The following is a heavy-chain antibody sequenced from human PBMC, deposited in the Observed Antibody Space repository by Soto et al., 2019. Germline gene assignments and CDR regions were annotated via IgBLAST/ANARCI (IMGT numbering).Heavy chain of an antibody. CDR3: ARALALVVVVPVPPMDV. V-gene: IGHV1-2*02. J-gene: IGHJ6*02. Sequence: QVQLVQSGAEVKKPGASVKVSCKASGYSFTGYYMHWVRQAPGQGPEWMGWINPNSGGTNYAQKFQGRVTMTRDTSISTAYMELSRLRSDDTAVYYCARALALVVVVPVPPMDVWGQGTTVTVSS. CDR2: INPNSGGT. CDR1: GYSFTGYY. D-gene: IGHD2-2*01.